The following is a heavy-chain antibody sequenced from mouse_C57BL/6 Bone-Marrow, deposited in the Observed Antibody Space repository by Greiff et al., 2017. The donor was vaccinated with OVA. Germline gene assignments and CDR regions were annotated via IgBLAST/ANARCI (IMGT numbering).Heavy chain of an antibody. V-gene: IGHV1-18*01. D-gene: IGHD3-3*01. J-gene: IGHJ1*03. CDR1: GYTFTDYN. CDR2: INPNNGGT. Sequence: EVQLVESGPELVKPGASVKIPCKASGYTFTDYNMDWVKQSHGKSLEWIGDINPNNGGTIYNQKFKGKATLTVDKSSSTAYMELRSLTSEDTAVYYCARRGKGTRDFDVWGTGTTVTVSS. CDR3: ARRGKGTRDFDV.